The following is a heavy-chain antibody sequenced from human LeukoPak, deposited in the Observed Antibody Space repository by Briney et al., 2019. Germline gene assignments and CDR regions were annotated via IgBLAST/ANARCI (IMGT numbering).Heavy chain of an antibody. CDR3: ARAISRHDAFDI. CDR1: GGTFSSYA. Sequence: GASVKVSCKASGGTFSSYAISWVRQAPGQGLEWMGRIIPILGIANYAQKFRGRVTITADKSTSTAYMELSSLRSEDTAVYYCARAISRHDAFDIWGQGTMVTVSS. J-gene: IGHJ3*02. V-gene: IGHV1-69*04. D-gene: IGHD6-13*01. CDR2: IIPILGIA.